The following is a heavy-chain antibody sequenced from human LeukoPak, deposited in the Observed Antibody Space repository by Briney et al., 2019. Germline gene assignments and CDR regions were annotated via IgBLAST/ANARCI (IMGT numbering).Heavy chain of an antibody. CDR1: RFAFSSYN. D-gene: IGHD3-3*01. J-gene: IGHJ4*02. V-gene: IGHV3-21*04. CDR3: ARDPGVVAFHYLDY. CDR2: ISTTSTYI. Sequence: PGGSLRLSCAASRFAFSSYNMKWVRQAPGKGLEWVSFISTTSTYIYYADSVKGRFTSSRDNSKNTVYLQMNNLRADDTAVYYCARDPGVVAFHYLDYWGQGTLVTVSS.